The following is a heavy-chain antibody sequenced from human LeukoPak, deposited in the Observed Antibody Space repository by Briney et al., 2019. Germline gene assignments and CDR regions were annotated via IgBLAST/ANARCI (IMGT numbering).Heavy chain of an antibody. CDR3: ADRGEQQLVTGGY. J-gene: IGHJ4*02. V-gene: IGHV4-34*01. Sequence: SETLSLTCAVYGGSFSGYYWSWIRQPPGKGLEWIGEINHSGSTNYNPSLKSRVTISVDTSKDQFSLKLSSVTAADTAVYYCADRGEQQLVTGGYWGQGTLVTVSS. CDR2: INHSGST. D-gene: IGHD6-13*01. CDR1: GGSFSGYY.